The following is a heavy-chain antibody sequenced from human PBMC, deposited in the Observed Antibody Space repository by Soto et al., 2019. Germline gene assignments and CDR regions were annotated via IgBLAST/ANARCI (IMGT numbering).Heavy chain of an antibody. Sequence: QITLKESGPTLVKPTQTLTLTCTFSGFSLSTSGVGVGWIRQPPGKALEWLALIYWDDDKRYSPSLKSRLTIPKDTSQNQVVLTMTNMDPVDTATYYCAREDSGGYFDYWGQGTLVTVSS. J-gene: IGHJ4*02. CDR2: IYWDDDK. D-gene: IGHD1-26*01. CDR3: AREDSGGYFDY. CDR1: GFSLSTSGVG. V-gene: IGHV2-5*02.